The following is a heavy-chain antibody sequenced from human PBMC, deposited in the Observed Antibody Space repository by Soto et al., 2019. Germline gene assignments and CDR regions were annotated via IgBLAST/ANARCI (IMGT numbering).Heavy chain of an antibody. J-gene: IGHJ4*02. V-gene: IGHV4-4*07. CDR2: IYTSGST. CDR1: GGSISSYY. D-gene: IGHD4-17*01. Sequence: TLSLTCTVSGGSISSYYWSWIRQPAGKGLEWIGRIYTSGSTNYNPSLKSRVTMSVDTSKNQFSLKLSSVTAADTAVYYCAREMHDYGDIVRGAPLFDYWGQGTQVTVSS. CDR3: AREMHDYGDIVRGAPLFDY.